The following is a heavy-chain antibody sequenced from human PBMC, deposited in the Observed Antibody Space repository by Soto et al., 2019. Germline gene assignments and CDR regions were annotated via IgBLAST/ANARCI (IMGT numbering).Heavy chain of an antibody. J-gene: IGHJ4*02. D-gene: IGHD2-15*01. Sequence: SETLSLTCTVSGGSTISGYWSWIRQPPGKGLEWIGYISYSGNTNYNPSLKSRVTMSVDTPKNQFSLRLSSVTTADTAVYYCAGLRGYAGSPIDYWGQGTLVTVSS. CDR3: AGLRGYAGSPIDY. CDR1: GGSTISGY. CDR2: ISYSGNT. V-gene: IGHV4-59*01.